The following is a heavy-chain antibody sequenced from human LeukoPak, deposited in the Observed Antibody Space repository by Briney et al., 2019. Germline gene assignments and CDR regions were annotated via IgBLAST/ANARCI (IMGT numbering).Heavy chain of an antibody. CDR1: GYSFNSYW. Sequence: GESLHISCKGSGYSFNSYWIGWVRQMPGKGLEWMGIIYPGDSDTRYSPSFQGQVTISADKSISTAYLQWSSLKASDTAMYYCARRITVSAKRYLDLWGQGTLVTVSS. D-gene: IGHD6-19*01. J-gene: IGHJ4*02. CDR3: ARRITVSAKRYLDL. V-gene: IGHV5-51*01. CDR2: IYPGDSDT.